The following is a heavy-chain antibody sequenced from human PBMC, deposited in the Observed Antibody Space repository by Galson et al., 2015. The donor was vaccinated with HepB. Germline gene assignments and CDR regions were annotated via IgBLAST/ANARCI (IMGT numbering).Heavy chain of an antibody. V-gene: IGHV3-7*03. D-gene: IGHD6-13*01. Sequence: SLRLSCAASGFTFSSYWMSWVRQAPGKGLEWVANIKQDGSEKYYVDSVKGRFTISRDNAKNSLYLQMDSLRAEDTAVYYCARDLTEAAGTFSDYWGQGTLVTVSS. CDR1: GFTFSSYW. CDR3: ARDLTEAAGTFSDY. J-gene: IGHJ4*02. CDR2: IKQDGSEK.